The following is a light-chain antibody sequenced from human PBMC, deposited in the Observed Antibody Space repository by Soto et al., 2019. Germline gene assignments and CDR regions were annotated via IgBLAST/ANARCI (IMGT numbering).Light chain of an antibody. Sequence: QSVLTQPASVSGSPGQSITISCTGTSXDIGGYDYVSWYQQHPGKAPKLIIFEVSERPSGISNRFSGSKSGNTASLTISGLQPDDEADYYCSSCTSSNTLVFGTGTKVTVL. CDR2: EVS. CDR3: SSCTSSNTLV. V-gene: IGLV2-14*01. CDR1: SXDIGGYDY. J-gene: IGLJ1*01.